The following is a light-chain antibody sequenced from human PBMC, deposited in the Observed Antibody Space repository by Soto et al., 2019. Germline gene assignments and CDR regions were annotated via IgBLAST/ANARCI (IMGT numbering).Light chain of an antibody. CDR1: QSVTSF. CDR2: DVS. Sequence: EIVFTQSPVTLSLSPGERATLSCRASQSVTSFLAWYQQKPGQAPRLLIYDVSNRATGIPARFSGSGSGTDFTLTISSLEPEDFAVYDCQQRSNWPLTFGGGTKVEIK. CDR3: QQRSNWPLT. J-gene: IGKJ4*01. V-gene: IGKV3-11*01.